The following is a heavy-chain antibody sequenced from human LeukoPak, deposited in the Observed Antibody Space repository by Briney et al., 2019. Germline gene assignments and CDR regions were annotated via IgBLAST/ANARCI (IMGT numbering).Heavy chain of an antibody. Sequence: GGSLRLSCAASGFTFSSYAMSWVRQAPGKGLEWVSAISGSGGSTYYADSVKGRFTISRDNSKNTLYLQMNSLRAEDTAVYYCARVGSSGYYSPLYSDCWGQGTLVTVSS. CDR1: GFTFSSYA. V-gene: IGHV3-23*01. CDR2: ISGSGGST. CDR3: ARVGSSGYYSPLYSDC. J-gene: IGHJ4*02. D-gene: IGHD3-22*01.